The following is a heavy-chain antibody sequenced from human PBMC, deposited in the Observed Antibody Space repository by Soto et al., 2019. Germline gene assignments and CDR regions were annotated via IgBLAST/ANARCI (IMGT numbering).Heavy chain of an antibody. Sequence: SETLSLTCTVSGGSISSGDYYWSWIRQPPGKGLKWIGYIYYSGSTYYNPSLKSRVTISVDTSKNQFSLKLSSVTAADTAVYYCARSSESIAARRSKGNYYYYYGMDVWGQGTTVTVSS. CDR2: IYYSGST. J-gene: IGHJ6*02. CDR1: GGSISSGDYY. D-gene: IGHD6-6*01. V-gene: IGHV4-30-4*01. CDR3: ARSSESIAARRSKGNYYYYYGMDV.